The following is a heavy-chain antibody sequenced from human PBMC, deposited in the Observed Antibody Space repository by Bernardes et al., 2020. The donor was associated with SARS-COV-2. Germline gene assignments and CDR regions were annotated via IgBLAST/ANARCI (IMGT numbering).Heavy chain of an antibody. CDR2: IWYDGSNK. Sequence: GGSLRLSCAASGFTFSSYGMHWVRQAPGKGLEWVAVIWYDGSNKYYADSVKGRFTISRDNSKNTLYLQMNSLRAEDTAGYYCARDRDFWSGYYWDVWGQGTTVTVSS. CDR1: GFTFSSYG. CDR3: ARDRDFWSGYYWDV. J-gene: IGHJ6*02. V-gene: IGHV3-33*01. D-gene: IGHD3-3*01.